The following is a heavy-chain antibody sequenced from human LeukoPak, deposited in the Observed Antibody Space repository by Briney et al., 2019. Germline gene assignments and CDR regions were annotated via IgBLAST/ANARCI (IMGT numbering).Heavy chain of an antibody. CDR1: GFDFNVHS. CDR3: AISDRWPPPAH. Sequence: PGGSLRLSCAASGFDFNVHSMNWVRQTPRKGLEWVSSISSDCNNIYYADSVKGRFTISRDNASNSLFLQMNGLRLDDTAVYYCAISDRWPPPAHWGQGTLVTVSS. V-gene: IGHV3-21*01. CDR2: ISSDCNNI. J-gene: IGHJ4*02. D-gene: IGHD5-24*01.